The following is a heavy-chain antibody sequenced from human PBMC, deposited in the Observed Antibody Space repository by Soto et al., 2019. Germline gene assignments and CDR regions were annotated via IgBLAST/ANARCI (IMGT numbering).Heavy chain of an antibody. CDR3: ARHPIVGATSFDY. Sequence: GESLKISCKGSGYSFISYWIGWVRQMPGKGLEWMGIIFPGDSDTRYSPSFQGQVTISVDKSINTAYLQWSSLKASDTAMYYCARHPIVGATSFDYWGQGTLVTVSS. D-gene: IGHD1-26*01. J-gene: IGHJ4*02. CDR2: IFPGDSDT. V-gene: IGHV5-51*01. CDR1: GYSFISYW.